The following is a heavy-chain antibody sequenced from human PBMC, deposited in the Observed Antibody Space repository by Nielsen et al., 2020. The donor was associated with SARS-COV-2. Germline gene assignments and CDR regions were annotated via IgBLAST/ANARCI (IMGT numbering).Heavy chain of an antibody. Sequence: WVRQAPGHGLEWMGWINPNSGGTNYAQKFQGWVTMTRDTSISTAYMELSRLRSDDTAVYYCAREEGITIFGVVINDYYYGMDVWGQGTTVTVSS. CDR3: AREEGITIFGVVINDYYYGMDV. J-gene: IGHJ6*02. V-gene: IGHV1-2*04. D-gene: IGHD3-3*01. CDR2: INPNSGGT.